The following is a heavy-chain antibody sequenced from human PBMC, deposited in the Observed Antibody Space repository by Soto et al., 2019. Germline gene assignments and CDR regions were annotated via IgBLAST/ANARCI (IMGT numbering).Heavy chain of an antibody. Sequence: ASVKVSCKASGGTFSSYTISWVRQAPGQGLEWMGWINTYNGKTNYAQNLQGRVTLTTDTSTSTAYMELRSLRSNDTAIYYCAMVDVYVTPSPQDVWGQGTKVTVSS. CDR3: AMVDVYVTPSPQDV. J-gene: IGHJ6*02. V-gene: IGHV1-18*01. CDR1: GGTFSSYT. CDR2: INTYNGKT. D-gene: IGHD3-16*01.